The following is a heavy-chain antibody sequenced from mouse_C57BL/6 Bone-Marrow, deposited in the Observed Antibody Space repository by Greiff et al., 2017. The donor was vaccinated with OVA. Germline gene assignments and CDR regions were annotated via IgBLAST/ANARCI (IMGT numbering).Heavy chain of an antibody. CDR1: SYTFTSYG. V-gene: IGHV1-81*01. D-gene: IGHD2-4*01. J-gene: IGHJ4*01. CDR2: IYPRSGNT. Sequence: QVQLQQSGAELARPGASVKLSCKASSYTFTSYGISWVKQRTGQGLEWIGEIYPRSGNTYYNEKFKGKATLTADKSSSTAYMELRSLTSEDSAVYFCARRLRRGGDYWGQGTSVTVSS. CDR3: ARRLRRGGDY.